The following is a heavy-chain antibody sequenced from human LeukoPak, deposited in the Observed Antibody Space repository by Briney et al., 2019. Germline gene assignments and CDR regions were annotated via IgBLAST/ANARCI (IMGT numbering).Heavy chain of an antibody. CDR3: ARDLGDRSIGYYFDY. CDR2: IWHDGSLK. D-gene: IGHD3-16*01. CDR1: GFTFSTYG. V-gene: IGHV3-33*01. J-gene: IGHJ4*02. Sequence: GRSLRLSCAASGFTFSTYGMHWVRQAPGKGLEWVAVIWHDGSLKYYGESVKGRFTISRADSENTLYLHMNSLTVEDTAVYYCARDLGDRSIGYYFDYWGQGTLVTVSA.